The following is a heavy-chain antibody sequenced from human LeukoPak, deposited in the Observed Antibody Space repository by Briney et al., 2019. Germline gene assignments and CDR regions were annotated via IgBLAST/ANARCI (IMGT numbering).Heavy chain of an antibody. Sequence: GGSLRLSCAASGFTFSSYAMHWVRQAPGKGLEWVAVISYDRSITYYADSVRGRFPLSCDNSKNTLYLQMNSLSPEDTAVYYCARAPTAVNNLPSYYFDYWGQGTLVTVSS. V-gene: IGHV3-30-3*01. D-gene: IGHD6-19*01. CDR1: GFTFSSYA. J-gene: IGHJ4*02. CDR3: ARAPTAVNNLPSYYFDY. CDR2: ISYDRSIT.